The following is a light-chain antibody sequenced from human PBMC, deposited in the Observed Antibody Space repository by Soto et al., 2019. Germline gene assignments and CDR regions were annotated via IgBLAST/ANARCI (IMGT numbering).Light chain of an antibody. CDR2: GAS. V-gene: IGKV3-20*01. CDR1: QSVSSSY. CDR3: QQYGSSPGT. J-gene: IGKJ1*01. Sequence: EIVLTQSPGTLSLSPGERATLSCRASQSVSSSYLAWYQQKPGQAPRPLIYGASNRATGIPERFSGSGSGTDFTLTISRLEPEDFAMYYCQQYGSSPGTFGQGTKVEIK.